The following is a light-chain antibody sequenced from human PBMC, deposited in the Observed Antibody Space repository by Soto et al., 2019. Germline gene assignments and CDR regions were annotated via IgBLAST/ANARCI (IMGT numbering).Light chain of an antibody. Sequence: DIQMTQSPSSLSASVGDRVTITCQASQDISNYLNWYQPNPGKAPKLLIYDASNLETGVPSRFSGSGSGTDFPFTISSLQAEDIAKYYCQQYDNLTPVTCTVGQGTKVDIQ. CDR2: DAS. V-gene: IGKV1-33*01. J-gene: IGKJ1*01. CDR1: QDISNY. CDR3: QQYDNLTPVTCT.